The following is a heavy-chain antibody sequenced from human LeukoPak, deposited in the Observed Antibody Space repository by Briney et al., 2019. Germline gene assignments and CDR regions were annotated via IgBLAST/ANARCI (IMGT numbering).Heavy chain of an antibody. D-gene: IGHD3-16*02. V-gene: IGHV3-30-3*01. Sequence: GGSLRLSCAASGFTFSSYAMHWVRQAPGKGLEWVAVISYDGSNKYYADSVKGRFTISGDNSKNTLYLQMNSLRAEDTAVYYCARALSYGMDVWGQGTTVTVSS. J-gene: IGHJ6*02. CDR2: ISYDGSNK. CDR1: GFTFSSYA. CDR3: ARALSYGMDV.